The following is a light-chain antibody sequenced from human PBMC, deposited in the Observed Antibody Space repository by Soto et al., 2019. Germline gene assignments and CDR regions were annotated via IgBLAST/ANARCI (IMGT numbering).Light chain of an antibody. CDR2: LGS. CDR1: QSLLHSNGYNY. J-gene: IGKJ5*01. CDR3: MQALQTPIT. V-gene: IGKV2-28*01. Sequence: DLVMTQSPLSLPVTPGEPASISCRSSQSLLHSNGYNYLDWYLQKPGQSPQLLIYLGSNRASGVPDRFSGSGSGTDFTLKISRVEAEDVGLYYCMQALQTPITFGQGTRLEIK.